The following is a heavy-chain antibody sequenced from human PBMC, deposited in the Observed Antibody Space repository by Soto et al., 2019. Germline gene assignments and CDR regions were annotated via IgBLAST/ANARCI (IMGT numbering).Heavy chain of an antibody. J-gene: IGHJ5*02. V-gene: IGHV4-61*01. Sequence: SETLSLTCTVSGGSVSSGSYYWSWIRQPPGKGLEWIGYIYYSGSTNYNPSLKSRVTISVDTSKNQFSLKLSSVTAADTAVYYCARLDYGGAQGWFDPWGQGTLVTVSS. CDR1: GGSVSSGSYY. CDR3: ARLDYGGAQGWFDP. D-gene: IGHD4-17*01. CDR2: IYYSGST.